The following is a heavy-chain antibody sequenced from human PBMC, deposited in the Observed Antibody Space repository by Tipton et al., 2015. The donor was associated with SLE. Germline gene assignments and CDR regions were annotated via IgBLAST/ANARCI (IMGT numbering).Heavy chain of an antibody. J-gene: IGHJ4*02. CDR2: INHSGST. Sequence: TLSLTCTVSGGSISSSSYYWGWIRQPPGKGLEWIGEINHSGSTNYNPSLKSRVTISVDTSKNQFSLKLSSVTAADTAVYYCARHPHYDFWSGPFDYWGQGTLVTVSS. CDR3: ARHPHYDFWSGPFDY. CDR1: GGSISSSSYY. D-gene: IGHD3-3*01. V-gene: IGHV4-39*01.